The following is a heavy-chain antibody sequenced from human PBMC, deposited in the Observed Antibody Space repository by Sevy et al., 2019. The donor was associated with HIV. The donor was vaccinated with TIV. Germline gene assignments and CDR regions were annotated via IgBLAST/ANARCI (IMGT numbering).Heavy chain of an antibody. D-gene: IGHD2-15*01. CDR2: IYPGDFDT. CDR3: ARQGCSGGSCYWNYYYMDV. V-gene: IGHV5-51*01. CDR1: GYSFTSYW. J-gene: IGHJ6*03. Sequence: GESLKISCKGSGYSFTSYWIGWVRQMPGKGLEWMGIIYPGDFDTRYSPSFQGQVTISADKSISTAYLQWSSLKASDTAMYYCARQGCSGGSCYWNYYYMDVWGKGTTVTVSS.